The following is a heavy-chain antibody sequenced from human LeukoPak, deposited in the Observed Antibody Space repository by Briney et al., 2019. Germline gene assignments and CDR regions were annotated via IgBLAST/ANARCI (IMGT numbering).Heavy chain of an antibody. J-gene: IGHJ4*02. Sequence: SETLSLTCSVSNASIISSSYYWGWIRQPPGKGLEWIGSIYYRGRTYYNPSLKIRVTISADTSKNQFSLNLNSVTASDTAVYYCARQKILDDNYDSSGYYVDQWGQGSLVTVSS. CDR2: IYYRGRT. CDR1: NASIISSSYY. CDR3: ARQKILDDNYDSSGYYVDQ. D-gene: IGHD3-22*01. V-gene: IGHV4-39*01.